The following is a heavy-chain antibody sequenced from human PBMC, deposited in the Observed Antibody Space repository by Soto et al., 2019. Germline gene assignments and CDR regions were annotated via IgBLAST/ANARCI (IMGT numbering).Heavy chain of an antibody. J-gene: IGHJ4*02. CDR2: IRYDGSNK. D-gene: IGHD5-12*01. Sequence: QVQLVESGGGVVQPGGSLRLSCAPSGFIFSSYGMHWVRQAPGKGLEWVAVIRYDGSNKFYTDSVKGRFTISRDNSKNTLYLEMNSLRAEDTALYYWARVKQGRGGYDSPFDYWGQGTLVTVSS. V-gene: IGHV3-33*01. CDR3: ARVKQGRGGYDSPFDY. CDR1: GFIFSSYG.